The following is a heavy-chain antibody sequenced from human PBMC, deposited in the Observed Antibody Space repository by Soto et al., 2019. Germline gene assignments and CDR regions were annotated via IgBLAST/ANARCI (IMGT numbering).Heavy chain of an antibody. CDR2: ISGSSGST. D-gene: IGHD3-3*01. V-gene: IGHV3-23*01. J-gene: IGHJ6*02. CDR3: ARHHPTISGLMDV. Sequence: GGSLRLCCAASGFTFSSYAMSWVRQAPGKGLEWVSAISGSSGSTYYADSVKRRFTISRDNSKNTLYLQMNSLRAEDTAAYYCARHHPTISGLMDVWGQATTVTLYS. CDR1: GFTFSSYA.